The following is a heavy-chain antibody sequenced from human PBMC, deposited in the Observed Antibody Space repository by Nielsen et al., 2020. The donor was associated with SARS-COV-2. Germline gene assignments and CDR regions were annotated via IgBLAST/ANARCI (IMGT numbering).Heavy chain of an antibody. CDR2: ISDDGSFK. V-gene: IGHV3-30*03. J-gene: IGHJ3*02. Sequence: GESLKISCAASGFTFSSHGMHWVRQPPGKGLEWVALISDDGSFKSYSDFVKGRFTISRDSSKKTVYLQMNSLRDEDTAIYYCARDQGPATKGWGDAYDIWGQGTMVTVSS. D-gene: IGHD2-2*01. CDR1: GFTFSSHG. CDR3: ARDQGPATKGWGDAYDI.